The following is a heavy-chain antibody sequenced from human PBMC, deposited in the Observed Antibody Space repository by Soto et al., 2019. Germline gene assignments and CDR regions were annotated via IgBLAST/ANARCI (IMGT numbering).Heavy chain of an antibody. CDR3: ARDRRQWLEDNWFDP. CDR1: GYTFTSYG. Sequence: ASVKVSCKASGYTFTSYGISWVRQAPGQGLEWMGWISAYNGNTNYAQKLQGRVTMTTDTSTSTAYMDLRSLRSDDTAVYYCARDRRQWLEDNWFDPWGQGTLVTISS. D-gene: IGHD6-19*01. V-gene: IGHV1-18*01. CDR2: ISAYNGNT. J-gene: IGHJ5*02.